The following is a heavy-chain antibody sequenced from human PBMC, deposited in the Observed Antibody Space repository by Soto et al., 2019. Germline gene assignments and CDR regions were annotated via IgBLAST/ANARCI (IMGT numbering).Heavy chain of an antibody. CDR1: GLTLSTNA. CDR3: ARDTGSWNYDY. V-gene: IGHV3-30-3*01. D-gene: IGHD1-7*01. Sequence: QPGGSLRLSCTASGLTLSTNAMSWVRQAPGKGLEWVAVISYDGGNKYYADSVKGRFTISRDNSKNTLYLQMNSLRTEDTALYYCARDTGSWNYDYWGQGTQVTVSS. CDR2: ISYDGGNK. J-gene: IGHJ4*02.